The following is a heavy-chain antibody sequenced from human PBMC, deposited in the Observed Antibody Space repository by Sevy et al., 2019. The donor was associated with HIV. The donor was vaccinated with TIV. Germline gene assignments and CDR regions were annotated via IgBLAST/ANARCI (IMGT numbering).Heavy chain of an antibody. CDR3: ARDSKEPHSGEYYYYYGMDV. CDR1: GFTFSFYA. V-gene: IGHV3-30-3*01. D-gene: IGHD3-10*01. CDR2: VSYDGSNT. Sequence: GGSLRLSCAASGFTFSFYAMHWVRQAPGKGLEWVAVVSYDGSNTYYADSVKGRFTISRDNSRNNLYLQMNSLRTEDTAVYYCARDSKEPHSGEYYYYYGMDVWGQGTTVTVSS. J-gene: IGHJ6*02.